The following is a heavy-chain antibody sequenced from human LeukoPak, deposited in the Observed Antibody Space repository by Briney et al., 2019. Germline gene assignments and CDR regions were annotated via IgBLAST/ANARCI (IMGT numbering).Heavy chain of an antibody. CDR2: ISAYNGNT. D-gene: IGHD3-22*01. CDR3: ARDLAETYYYDSSGQSD. CDR1: GYTFTGYF. V-gene: IGHV1-18*04. J-gene: IGHJ4*02. Sequence: ASVKVSCKASGYTFTGYFMHWVRQAPGQGPEWMGWISAYNGNTNYAQKLQGRVTMTTDTSTSTAYMELRSLRSDDTAVYYCARDLAETYYYDSSGQSDWGQGTLVTVSS.